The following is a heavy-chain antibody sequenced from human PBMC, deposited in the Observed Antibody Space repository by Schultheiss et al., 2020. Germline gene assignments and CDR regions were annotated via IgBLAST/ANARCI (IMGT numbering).Heavy chain of an antibody. CDR2: ISAYNGNT. D-gene: IGHD3-16*01. CDR1: GYTFTSYG. V-gene: IGHV1-18*01. J-gene: IGHJ5*02. Sequence: ASVKVSCKASGYTFTSYGISWVRQAPGQGLEWMGWISAYNGNTNYAQKLQGRVTMTTDTSTSTAYMELSRLRSDDTAVYYCASGGSYPYRGWFDPWGQGTLVTVSS. CDR3: ASGGSYPYRGWFDP.